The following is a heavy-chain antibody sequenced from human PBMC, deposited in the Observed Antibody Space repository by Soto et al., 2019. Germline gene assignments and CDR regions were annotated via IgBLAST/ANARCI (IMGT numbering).Heavy chain of an antibody. CDR3: ARDRVYDFWSGYYFDY. D-gene: IGHD3-3*01. Sequence: TLSLTCTVSGGSVSSGSYYWGWIRQPPGKGLEWIGYIYYSGSTNYNPSLKSRVTISVDTSKNQFSLKLSSVTAADTAVYYCARDRVYDFWSGYYFDYWGQGTLVTVSS. V-gene: IGHV4-61*01. CDR2: IYYSGST. J-gene: IGHJ4*02. CDR1: GGSVSSGSYY.